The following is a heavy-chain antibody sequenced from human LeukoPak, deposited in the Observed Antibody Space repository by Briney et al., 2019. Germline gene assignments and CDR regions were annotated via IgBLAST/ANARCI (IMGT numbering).Heavy chain of an antibody. V-gene: IGHV4-61*02. CDR3: ARRAFGVVTNFDY. J-gene: IGHJ4*02. D-gene: IGHD3-3*01. CDR1: GGSISSGSYY. Sequence: PSQTLSLTCTVSGGSISSGSYYWSWIRQPAGKGLEWIGRIYTSGSTNYNPSLKSRVTISVDTSKNQFSLKLSSVTAADTAVYYCARRAFGVVTNFDYWGQGTLVTVSS. CDR2: IYTSGST.